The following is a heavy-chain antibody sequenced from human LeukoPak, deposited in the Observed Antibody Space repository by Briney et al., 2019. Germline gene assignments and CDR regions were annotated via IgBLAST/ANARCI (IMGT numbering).Heavy chain of an antibody. D-gene: IGHD6-19*01. CDR2: ISTSNGNT. V-gene: IGHV1-18*01. CDR3: ARDPDLGSGWFDY. Sequence: ASVRVSCKASGYTFSNYGFNWVRHAPGQGLEWMGWISTSNGNTNYAQKFQGRVTVTTDTATSTAYMELRSLTSDDTAVYYCARDPDLGSGWFDYWGQGTLVTVSS. J-gene: IGHJ4*02. CDR1: GYTFSNYG.